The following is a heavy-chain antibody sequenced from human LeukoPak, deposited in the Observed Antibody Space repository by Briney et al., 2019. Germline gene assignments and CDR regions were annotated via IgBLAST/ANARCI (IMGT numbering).Heavy chain of an antibody. J-gene: IGHJ6*02. V-gene: IGHV3-23*01. CDR2: ISGGGGST. CDR1: GFTFNSYA. Sequence: GGSLRLSCAASGFTFNSYAMSWVRQAPGKGLEWVSVISGGGGSTSYADSVKGRFTISRDNAKNSLYLQMNSLRAEDTALYYCAKDLAVPAAYRPYYGMDVWGQGTTVTVSS. CDR3: AKDLAVPAAYRPYYGMDV. D-gene: IGHD2-2*01.